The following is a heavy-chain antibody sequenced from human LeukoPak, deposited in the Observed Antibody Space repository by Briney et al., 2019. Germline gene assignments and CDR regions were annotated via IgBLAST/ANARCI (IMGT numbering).Heavy chain of an antibody. CDR2: ISSSSSYI. CDR1: GFTFSSYS. CDR3: ARDEIQLWLRGGFDY. D-gene: IGHD5-18*01. J-gene: IGHJ4*02. V-gene: IGHV3-21*01. Sequence: GGSLRLSCAASGFTFSSYSMNWVRQAPGKGLEWVSSISSSSSYIYYADSVKGRFTISRDNAKNSLYLQMNSLRAEDTAVYYCARDEIQLWLRGGFDYWGQGTLVTASS.